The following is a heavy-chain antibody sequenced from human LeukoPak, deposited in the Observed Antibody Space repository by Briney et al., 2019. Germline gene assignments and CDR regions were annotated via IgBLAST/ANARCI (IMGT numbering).Heavy chain of an antibody. CDR1: GFTVSTNY. D-gene: IGHD4-17*01. CDR2: LYSGGTT. Sequence: TGGSLRLSCAASGFTVSTNYMNWVRQAPGKGLEWVSVLYSGGTTYYADSVKGRFTISRDSSKNTLYLQMNSLRAEDTAVYYCARGSGDVIDYWGQGTLVTVPS. J-gene: IGHJ4*02. CDR3: ARGSGDVIDY. V-gene: IGHV3-53*01.